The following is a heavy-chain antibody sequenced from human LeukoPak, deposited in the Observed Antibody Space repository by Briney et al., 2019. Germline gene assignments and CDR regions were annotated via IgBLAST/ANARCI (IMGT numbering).Heavy chain of an antibody. D-gene: IGHD2-2*01. CDR3: ARAGYQLLSGPFDY. CDR2: IIPIFGTA. V-gene: IGHV1-69*01. J-gene: IGHJ4*02. Sequence: SVKVSCKASGGTFSSYAISWVRQAPGQGLEWMGGIIPIFGTANYAQKFQGRVTITAAESTSTAYMELSSLRLEDTAVYYCARAGYQLLSGPFDYWGQGTLVTVSS. CDR1: GGTFSSYA.